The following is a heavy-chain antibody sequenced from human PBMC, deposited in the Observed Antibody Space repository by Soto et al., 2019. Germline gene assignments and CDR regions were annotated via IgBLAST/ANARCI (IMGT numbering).Heavy chain of an antibody. CDR2: MKEDGSER. D-gene: IGHD6-6*01. V-gene: IGHV3-7*03. Sequence: EVQLVDSGGGLVQPGGSLRLSCVASGFTLNKYWMSWVRQAPGKGLEWVANMKEDGSERNYVDSVKGRFTMSRDNGKNSLYLQMNRLRAEDTAVYYCARPRSSYYYYYCALDVWGQGTPVTVSS. CDR1: GFTLNKYW. CDR3: ARPRSSYYYYYCALDV. J-gene: IGHJ6*02.